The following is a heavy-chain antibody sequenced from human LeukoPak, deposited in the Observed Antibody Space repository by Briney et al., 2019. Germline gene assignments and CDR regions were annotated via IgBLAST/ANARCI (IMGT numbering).Heavy chain of an antibody. J-gene: IGHJ6*03. V-gene: IGHV3-30*04. CDR1: GFTFSSYA. D-gene: IGHD6-13*01. CDR3: ARLGRAAGRSYYYMDV. Sequence: GGSLRLSCAASGFTFSSYAMHWVRQAPGKGLEWVAVISYDGSNKYYADSVKGRFTISRDNAKNSLYLQMNSLRAEDTALYHCARLGRAAGRSYYYMDVWGKGTTVTISS. CDR2: ISYDGSNK.